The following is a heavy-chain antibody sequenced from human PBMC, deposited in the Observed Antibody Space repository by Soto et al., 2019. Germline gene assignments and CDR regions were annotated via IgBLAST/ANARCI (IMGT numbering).Heavy chain of an antibody. J-gene: IGHJ4*02. Sequence: QVQLVQSGAEVKKPGASVKVSCKASGYTFTSYGISWVRLAPGPGLEWMGWISAYNGNTNYAQKLPGRVTMTTDTSTSTAYIELRSLRSDDTALYYCARVSYGADRFFDFWGQGTLVTVSS. CDR2: ISAYNGNT. CDR3: ARVSYGADRFFDF. D-gene: IGHD4-17*01. CDR1: GYTFTSYG. V-gene: IGHV1-18*01.